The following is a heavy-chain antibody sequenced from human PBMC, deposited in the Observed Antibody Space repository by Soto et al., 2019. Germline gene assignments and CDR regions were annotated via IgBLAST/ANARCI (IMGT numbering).Heavy chain of an antibody. D-gene: IGHD4-17*01. V-gene: IGHV1-69*08. Sequence: QDQLVQSGAEVKKPGSSVKVSCKASGGTFSSHTFSWVRQAPGQGLEWMGRIIPALGTATYAQKFQGRVTITADESATTVYMELNSRRSEDTAVYYCARPDFGDYWYFDLWGRGTRVTVSS. J-gene: IGHJ2*01. CDR1: GGTFSSHT. CDR3: ARPDFGDYWYFDL. CDR2: IIPALGTA.